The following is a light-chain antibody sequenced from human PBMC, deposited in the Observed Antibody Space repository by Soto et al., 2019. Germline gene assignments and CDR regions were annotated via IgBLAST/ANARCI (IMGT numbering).Light chain of an antibody. CDR3: SSYTSSSTLYV. J-gene: IGLJ1*01. V-gene: IGLV2-14*01. Sequence: QSALTQPASVSGSPGQSITISCTGTSSDVGGYNYVSWYQQHPGKAPKLMIYDVSNRPSGVSNRFSGSKSGNTASLTISGLQAEDEADYYSSSYTSSSTLYVFGTGTEVTVL. CDR1: SSDVGGYNY. CDR2: DVS.